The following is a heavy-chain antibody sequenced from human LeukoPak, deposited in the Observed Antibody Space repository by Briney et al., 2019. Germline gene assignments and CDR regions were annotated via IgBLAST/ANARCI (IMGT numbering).Heavy chain of an antibody. J-gene: IGHJ4*02. CDR1: GFTFNNYE. CDR3: ARAGRIQYFDH. V-gene: IGHV3-48*03. Sequence: GGSLRLSCAASGFTFNNYEMNWVRQAPGEGPEWLSYSDGSGSTTYYADSVRGRFTVSRDNAKQSLDLQMNSLRVDDTAIYYCARAGRIQYFDHWGQGTLVTVSS. D-gene: IGHD1-26*01. CDR2: SDGSGSTT.